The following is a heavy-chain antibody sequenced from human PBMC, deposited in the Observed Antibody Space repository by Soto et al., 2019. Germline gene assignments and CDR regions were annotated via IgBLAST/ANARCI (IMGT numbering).Heavy chain of an antibody. V-gene: IGHV4-59*01. CDR3: ARDSSPTMGYGDYYFVY. Sequence: SETLSLTCTVSGGSISSYYWSWIRQPPGKGLEWIGYIYYSGSTNYNPSLKSRVTISVDTSKNQFSLKLSSVTAADTAVYYCARDSSPTMGYGDYYFVYWGQGTLVTVSS. J-gene: IGHJ4*02. CDR2: IYYSGST. CDR1: GGSISSYY. D-gene: IGHD4-17*01.